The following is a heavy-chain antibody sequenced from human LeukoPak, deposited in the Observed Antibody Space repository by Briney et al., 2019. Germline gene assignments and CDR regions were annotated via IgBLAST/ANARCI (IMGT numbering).Heavy chain of an antibody. J-gene: IGHJ4*02. Sequence: GKSLRLSCAASGFTFSNYAMNWVRQAPGKGLVWVSRINSDGSSTSYADSVKGRFTISRDNAKNTVYLQMNSLRAEDTAVYYCATSRTFDYWGQGTLVTVSS. CDR2: INSDGSST. CDR1: GFTFSNYA. D-gene: IGHD2-8*01. CDR3: ATSRTFDY. V-gene: IGHV3-74*01.